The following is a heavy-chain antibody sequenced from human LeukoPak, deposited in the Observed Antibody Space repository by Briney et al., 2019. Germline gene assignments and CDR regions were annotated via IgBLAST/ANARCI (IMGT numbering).Heavy chain of an antibody. CDR1: GDSISGYY. CDR3: ARDQAGATGY. Sequence: SETLSLTCTVSGDSISGYYWSWIRQPPEKGLEWIGYIYYSGSTNYNPSLKSRVTISVDTSKNQFSLKLSSVTAADTAVYYCARDQAGATGYWGQGALVTVSS. V-gene: IGHV4-59*01. J-gene: IGHJ4*02. CDR2: IYYSGST. D-gene: IGHD1-26*01.